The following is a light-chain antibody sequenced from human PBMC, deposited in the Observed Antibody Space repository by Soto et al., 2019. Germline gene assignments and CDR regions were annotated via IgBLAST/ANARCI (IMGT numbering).Light chain of an antibody. CDR1: QSVSNN. J-gene: IGKJ1*01. V-gene: IGKV3-15*01. CDR2: GES. Sequence: EIVMTQCPATLSVSPGERATLSCRASQSVSNNLTWYQQKPGQPPRLLIYGESTRATGVPGRFSGSGSGTELTLTISSLQSEDFAVYYCQKYAGSPWTXGQGTKVDIK. CDR3: QKYAGSPWT.